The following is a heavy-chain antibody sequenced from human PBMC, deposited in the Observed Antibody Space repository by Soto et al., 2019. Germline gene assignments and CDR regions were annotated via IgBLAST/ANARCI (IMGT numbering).Heavy chain of an antibody. CDR1: GGSLTGNY. CDR3: ARLNRRLYAMSGYSLPYFYYYGMDV. CDR2: INHSGST. J-gene: IGHJ6*02. D-gene: IGHD2-8*01. V-gene: IGHV4-34*01. Sequence: SETLSLTCAVRGGSLTGNYWSWIRQSTGKGLEWIGEINHSGSTNYNPSRRRRVSISIHTSNNQVSLKLRSVTAADTAVYYCARLNRRLYAMSGYSLPYFYYYGMDVWGQGTTVTVSS.